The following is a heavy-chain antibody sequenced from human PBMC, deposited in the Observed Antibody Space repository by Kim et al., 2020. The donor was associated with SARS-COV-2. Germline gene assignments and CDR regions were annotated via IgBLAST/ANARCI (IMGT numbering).Heavy chain of an antibody. Sequence: GGSLRLSCAASGFTFSSYAMSWVRQAPGKGLEWVSAISGSGGSTYYADSVKGRFTISRDNSKNTLYLQMNSLRAEDTAVYYCAKEPIVVVPAAIVSIDGAFDIWGQGTMVTVSS. CDR2: ISGSGGST. CDR1: GFTFSSYA. J-gene: IGHJ3*02. CDR3: AKEPIVVVPAAIVSIDGAFDI. V-gene: IGHV3-23*01. D-gene: IGHD2-2*02.